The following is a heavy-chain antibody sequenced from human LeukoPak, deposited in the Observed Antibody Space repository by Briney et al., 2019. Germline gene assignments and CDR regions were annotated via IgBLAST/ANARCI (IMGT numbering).Heavy chain of an antibody. CDR3: ASILRSIAVAGTIDY. Sequence: SETLSLTCTVSGGSISSSSYYWGCIRQPPGKGLEWIGSIYYSGSTYYNPSLKSRVTISVDTSKNQFSLKLSSVTAADTAVYYCASILRSIAVAGTIDYWGQGTLVTVSS. D-gene: IGHD6-19*01. V-gene: IGHV4-39*07. CDR2: IYYSGST. CDR1: GGSISSSSYY. J-gene: IGHJ4*02.